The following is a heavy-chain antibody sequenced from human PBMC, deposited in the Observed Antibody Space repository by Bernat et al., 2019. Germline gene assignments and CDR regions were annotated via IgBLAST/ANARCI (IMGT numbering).Heavy chain of an antibody. CDR3: ARGRDGYRGTNFDY. Sequence: QVQPVQSGAEVKKPGASVTISCKASGYTFTNYFMHWVRQAPGQGLEWMAITNPSGGSSGYAQKFHGRVSMTRDTSTSTVYMEMSSLRSEDTAVYFCARGRDGYRGTNFDYWGQGTLVTVSS. V-gene: IGHV1-46*03. CDR2: TNPSGGSS. D-gene: IGHD5-24*01. CDR1: GYTFTNYF. J-gene: IGHJ4*02.